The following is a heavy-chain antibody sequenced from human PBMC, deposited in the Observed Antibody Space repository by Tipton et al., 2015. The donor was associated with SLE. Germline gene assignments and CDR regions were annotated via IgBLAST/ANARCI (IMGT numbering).Heavy chain of an antibody. CDR3: ASLESTSKGLDV. D-gene: IGHD2-2*01. J-gene: IGHJ6*02. CDR1: GGSFSGYY. Sequence: LRLSCAVYGGSFSGYYWSWIRQPPGKGLEWIGKINHSGSTNYNPSLKSRVTISVDTSKTQFSLKLSSVTAADTAVYYCASLESTSKGLDVWGQGTTVTVSS. CDR2: INHSGST. V-gene: IGHV4-34*01.